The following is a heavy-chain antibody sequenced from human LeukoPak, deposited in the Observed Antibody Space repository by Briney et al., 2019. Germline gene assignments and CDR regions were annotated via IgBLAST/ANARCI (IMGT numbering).Heavy chain of an antibody. CDR1: GYSFTDKY. CDR2: INPSSGGT. CDR3: ARAGGRSWFDP. Sequence: ASVKVSCKASGYSFTDKYMHWVRQAPGQGLGWMGWINPSSGGTNYAQKFQGRVTMTTDTSMSTAYMELSRLTSDDTAVYYCARAGGRSWFDPWGQGTLVTVSS. J-gene: IGHJ5*02. V-gene: IGHV1-2*02.